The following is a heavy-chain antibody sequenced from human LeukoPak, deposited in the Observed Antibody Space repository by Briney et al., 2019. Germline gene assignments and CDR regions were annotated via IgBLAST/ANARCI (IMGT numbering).Heavy chain of an antibody. CDR3: ATAVPHSSLDY. V-gene: IGHV1-24*01. Sequence: ASVKVSCKASGYTFTGYYMHWVRQAPGKGLEWMGGFDPEDGETIYAQKFQGRVTMTEDTSTDTAYMELRSLRSDDTAVYYCATAVPHSSLDYWGQGTLVTVSS. CDR2: FDPEDGET. D-gene: IGHD6-13*01. CDR1: GYTFTGYY. J-gene: IGHJ4*02.